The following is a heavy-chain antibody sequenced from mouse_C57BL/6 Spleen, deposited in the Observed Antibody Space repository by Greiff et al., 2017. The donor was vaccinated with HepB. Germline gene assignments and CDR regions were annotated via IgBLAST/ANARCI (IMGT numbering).Heavy chain of an antibody. D-gene: IGHD2-3*01. CDR2: IWSGGST. CDR1: GFSLTSYG. V-gene: IGHV2-2*01. J-gene: IGHJ4*01. Sequence: VQRVESGPGLVQPSQSLSITCTVSGFSLTSYGVHWVRQSPGKGLEWLGVIWSGGSTDYNAAFISRLSISKDNSKSQVFFKMNSLQADDSAIYYCARNYYDGYSTRAMDYWGQGTSVTVSS. CDR3: ARNYYDGYSTRAMDY.